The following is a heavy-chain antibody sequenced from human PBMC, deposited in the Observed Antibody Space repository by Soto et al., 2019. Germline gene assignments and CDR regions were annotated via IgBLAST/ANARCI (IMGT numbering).Heavy chain of an antibody. V-gene: IGHV3-23*01. D-gene: IGHD2-2*01. CDR1: GFTFSSYA. J-gene: IGHJ6*02. Sequence: PGGSLRLSCAASGFTFSSYAMSWVRQAPGKGLEWVSAISGSGGSTYYADSVKGRFTISRDNSKNTLYLQMNSLRAEDTAVYYCAKVLGYCISTSCPTEKYYYYGMDVWGQGTTVTVSS. CDR3: AKVLGYCISTSCPTEKYYYYGMDV. CDR2: ISGSGGST.